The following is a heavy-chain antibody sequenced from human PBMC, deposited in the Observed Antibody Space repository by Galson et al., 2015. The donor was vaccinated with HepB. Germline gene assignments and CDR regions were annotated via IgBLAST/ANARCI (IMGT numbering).Heavy chain of an antibody. CDR1: GFTFGNYG. CDR2: IWYDGRNY. J-gene: IGHJ4*02. Sequence: SLRLSCAASGFTFGNYGMHWVRQAPGKGLEWLAAIWYDGRNYHYADSVKGRFTISRDNVKNTLYLQINSLRADDTAVYYCARDHYYESGGPSYRGFDYWGQGALVTVSS. V-gene: IGHV3-33*01. D-gene: IGHD3-22*01. CDR3: ARDHYYESGGPSYRGFDY.